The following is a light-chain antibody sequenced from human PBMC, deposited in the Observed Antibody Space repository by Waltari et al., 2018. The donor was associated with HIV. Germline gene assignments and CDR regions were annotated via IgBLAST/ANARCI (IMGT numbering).Light chain of an antibody. Sequence: QTVVTPPASVSGDPGQWFSVSCTAIAAHTWAGSAVHVYHQVPGTPPNLLIFGNTNRPPGCPDRISGSKSGASASLAISGLRAEDEAYYYCQSYDSSLSGAWVFGGGTKLTVL. CDR3: QSYDSSLSGAWV. CDR1: AAHTWAGSA. V-gene: IGLV1-40*03. J-gene: IGLJ3*02. CDR2: GNT.